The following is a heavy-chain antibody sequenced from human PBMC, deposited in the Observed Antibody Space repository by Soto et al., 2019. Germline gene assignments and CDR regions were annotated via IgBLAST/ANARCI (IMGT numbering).Heavy chain of an antibody. V-gene: IGHV3-74*01. CDR3: ARDRSYSLDV. CDR2: INSDGSST. J-gene: IGHJ6*04. Sequence: EVQLVESGGGLLQPGGSLRLSCAVSGSTFSNDWMHWVRQAPGKGLVWVSHINSDGSSTNYADFVNGRFTIARDNAKNTVYLQMKSLRAEDTAVYYCARDRSYSLDVWGKGTTVTVSS. CDR1: GSTFSNDW.